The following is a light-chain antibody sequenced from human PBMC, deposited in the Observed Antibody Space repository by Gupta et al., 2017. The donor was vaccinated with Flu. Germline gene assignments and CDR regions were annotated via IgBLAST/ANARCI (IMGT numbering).Light chain of an antibody. J-gene: IGLJ1*01. CDR2: DVN. V-gene: IGLV2-14*03. CDR1: NSDVGRSDY. Sequence: QSALPQPASVSGSPGPSSTISCTGTNSDVGRSDYVSWYRQHPGKAPKLLIFDVNRRPSGVPCRFSGSKSGTTASLTITGLQSEDEADYYCTSYTSSSNFFVFGSGTKVTVL. CDR3: TSYTSSSNFFV.